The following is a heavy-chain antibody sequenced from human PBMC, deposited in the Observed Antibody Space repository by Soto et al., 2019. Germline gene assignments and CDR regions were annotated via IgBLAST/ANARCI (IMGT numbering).Heavy chain of an antibody. D-gene: IGHD4-17*01. Sequence: ASVKVSCKASGYTFTSYDINWVRQATGQGLEWMGWMNPNSGNTGYAQKFQGRVTMTRNTSISTAYMELSSPRSEDTAVYYCAREKTTVNWFDPWGQGTLVTVSS. CDR3: AREKTTVNWFDP. CDR1: GYTFTSYD. CDR2: MNPNSGNT. V-gene: IGHV1-8*01. J-gene: IGHJ5*02.